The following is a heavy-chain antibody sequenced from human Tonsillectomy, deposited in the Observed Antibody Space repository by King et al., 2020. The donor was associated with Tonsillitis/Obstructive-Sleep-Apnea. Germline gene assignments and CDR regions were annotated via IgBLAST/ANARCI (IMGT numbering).Heavy chain of an antibody. D-gene: IGHD1-26*01. V-gene: IGHV3-30*04. CDR3: GRAVGSNACYGAIDY. Sequence: VQLVESGGGVVQPGRSLRVSCAASGFTFSSYAMHWVRQAPGKGLEWVAVISYDGSKKCYADSVKGRFTMSRDNSKNTLYLQMNSLRSEDMAVYYCGRAVGSNACYGAIDYWGQGTLVTVSS. J-gene: IGHJ4*02. CDR2: ISYDGSKK. CDR1: GFTFSSYA.